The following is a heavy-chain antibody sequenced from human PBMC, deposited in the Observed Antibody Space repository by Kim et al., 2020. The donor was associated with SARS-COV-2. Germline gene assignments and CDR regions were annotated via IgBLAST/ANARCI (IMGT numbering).Heavy chain of an antibody. J-gene: IGHJ5*02. Sequence: SETLSLTCTVSGGSISSSSYYWGWIRQPPGKGLEWIGSIYYSGSTYYNPSLKSRVTISVDTSKNQFSLKLSSVTAADTAVYYCARQDTYYYGSGSYVCWFAPWGQGTLVTVSS. CDR3: ARQDTYYYGSGSYVCWFAP. CDR1: GGSISSSSYY. CDR2: IYYSGST. D-gene: IGHD3-10*01. V-gene: IGHV4-39*01.